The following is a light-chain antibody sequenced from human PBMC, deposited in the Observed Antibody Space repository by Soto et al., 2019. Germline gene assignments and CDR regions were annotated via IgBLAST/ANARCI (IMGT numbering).Light chain of an antibody. CDR3: SSYTSSITVV. J-gene: IGLJ2*01. Sequence: QSALTQPASVSGSPGQSITISCTGTSSDVGDYNFVAWYQPHPGKAPKLMIYEVSNRPSGVSNCFSGSKSGNTASLTISGLQAEDEADYYCSSYTSSITVVFGGGTKLTVL. CDR1: SSDVGDYNF. V-gene: IGLV2-14*01. CDR2: EVS.